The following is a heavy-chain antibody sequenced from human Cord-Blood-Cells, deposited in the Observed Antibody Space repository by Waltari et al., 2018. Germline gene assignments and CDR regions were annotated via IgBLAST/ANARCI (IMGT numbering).Heavy chain of an antibody. Sequence: QVQLQESGPGLVKPSQTLSLTCTVSGGSISSGGYYWSWIRQHPGKGLEWIGYIYYSGSTYYNPSLKSRVTISVDTSKNQFSLKRSSVTAADTAVYYCARGMAAAGTHNWFDPWGQGTLVTVSS. CDR3: ARGMAAAGTHNWFDP. V-gene: IGHV4-31*03. D-gene: IGHD6-13*01. CDR1: GGSISSGGYY. CDR2: IYYSGST. J-gene: IGHJ5*02.